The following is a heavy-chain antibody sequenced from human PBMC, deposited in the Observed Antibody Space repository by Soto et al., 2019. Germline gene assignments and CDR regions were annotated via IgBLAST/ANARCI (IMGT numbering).Heavy chain of an antibody. V-gene: IGHV4-31*03. CDR3: ARGIVVVVAATPTHYYYYMDV. Sequence: QVQLQESGPGLVKPSQTLSLTCTVSGGSISSGGYYWSWIRQHPGKGLEWIGYIYYSGSTYYNPSLTSRVTISVDTSKNQFSLKLSSVTAADTAVYYCARGIVVVVAATPTHYYYYMDVWGKGTTVTVSS. J-gene: IGHJ6*03. CDR1: GGSISSGGYY. D-gene: IGHD2-15*01. CDR2: IYYSGST.